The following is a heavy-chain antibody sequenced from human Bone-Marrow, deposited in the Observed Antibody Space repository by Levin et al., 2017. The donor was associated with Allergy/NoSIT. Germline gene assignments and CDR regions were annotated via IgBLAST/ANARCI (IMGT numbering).Heavy chain of an antibody. CDR2: INPNSGFT. CDR1: GYTFTGNY. D-gene: IGHD6-19*01. V-gene: IGHV1-2*06. Sequence: SVKVSCKTSGYTFTGNYIHWVRQAPGQGLEWMGRINPNSGFTEYAQKFQGRVTMTRDTPISIAYMELSRLTSDDTAIYYCARYYRSYDSWGQGTLVTVSS. CDR3: ARYYRSYDS. J-gene: IGHJ5*01.